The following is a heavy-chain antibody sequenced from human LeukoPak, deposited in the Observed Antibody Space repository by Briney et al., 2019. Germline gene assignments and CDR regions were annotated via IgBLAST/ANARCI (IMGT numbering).Heavy chain of an antibody. J-gene: IGHJ4*02. V-gene: IGHV3-30-3*01. CDR1: GFPFSSYA. CDR2: ISYDGSNK. Sequence: PGGALRLPCGASGFPFSSYAMHWVPQAPGKGVEWVAVISYDGSNKYYADSVKGRFTISRDNSKNTLYLQMNSLRAEDTAVYYCARSGGYYFDYWGQGTLVTVSS. CDR3: ARSGGYYFDY.